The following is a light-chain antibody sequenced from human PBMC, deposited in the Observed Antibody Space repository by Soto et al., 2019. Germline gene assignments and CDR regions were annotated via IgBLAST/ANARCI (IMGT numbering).Light chain of an antibody. V-gene: IGLV1-44*01. CDR2: SNN. Sequence: QSVLTQPPSASGTPGQRVTISCSGSSSNIGSNTVNWYQQLPGTAPKLLIYSNNQRPSGVPDRFSGSKSGTSASLAISGLQSEDEADYYCEAWDDSLNGCHVFGTGTKVTDL. J-gene: IGLJ1*01. CDR1: SSNIGSNT. CDR3: EAWDDSLNGCHV.